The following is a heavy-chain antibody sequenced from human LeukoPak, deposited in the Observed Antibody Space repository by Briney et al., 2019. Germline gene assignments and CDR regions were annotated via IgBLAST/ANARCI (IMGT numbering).Heavy chain of an antibody. CDR2: IYYSGST. CDR1: GGSISRSSYY. J-gene: IGHJ5*02. D-gene: IGHD6-19*01. CDR3: ARKGAVAGTRWFDP. V-gene: IGHV4-39*01. Sequence: PSETLSLTCTVSGGSISRSSYYWGWIRQPPGKGLEWIGSIYYSGSTYYNPSLKSRVTISVDTSKNQFSLKLSSVTAADTAVYYCARKGAVAGTRWFDPWGQGTLVTVSS.